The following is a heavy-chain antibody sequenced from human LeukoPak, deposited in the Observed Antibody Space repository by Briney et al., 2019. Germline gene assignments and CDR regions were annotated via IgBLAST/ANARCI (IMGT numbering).Heavy chain of an antibody. J-gene: IGHJ6*02. CDR1: GFTFSSYA. D-gene: IGHD2-21*01. CDR3: ARDGGRFVVVRGPGDV. CDR2: ISYDGSNK. Sequence: GGSLRLSCAASGFTFSSYAMHWVRQAPGKGLEWVAVISYDGSNKYYADSVKGRFTISRDNSKNTLYLQMNSLRAEDTAVYYCARDGGRFVVVRGPGDVWGQGTTVTVSS. V-gene: IGHV3-30*04.